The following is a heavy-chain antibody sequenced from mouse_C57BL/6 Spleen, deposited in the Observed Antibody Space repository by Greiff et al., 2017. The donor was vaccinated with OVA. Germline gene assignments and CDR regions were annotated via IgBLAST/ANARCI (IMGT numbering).Heavy chain of an antibody. J-gene: IGHJ4*01. Sequence: EVQLQQSGPELVKPGASVKISCKASGYTFTDYYMNWVKQSHGKSLEWIGDINPNNGGTSYNQKFKGKATLTVDKSSSTAYMELRSLTSEDSAVYYCGYYSNLYAMDYWGQGTSVTVSS. CDR3: GYYSNLYAMDY. V-gene: IGHV1-26*01. CDR1: GYTFTDYY. CDR2: INPNNGGT. D-gene: IGHD2-5*01.